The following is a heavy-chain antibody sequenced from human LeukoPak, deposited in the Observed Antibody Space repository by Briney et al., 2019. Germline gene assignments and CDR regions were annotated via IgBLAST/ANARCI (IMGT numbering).Heavy chain of an antibody. Sequence: PGRSLRLSCAASGFTFSSYAMHWVRQAPGKGLEWVAVISYDGSNKYYADSVKGRFTISRDNSKNTLYLQMNSLRAEDTAVYYCARDGDLRAFDIWGQGTMVTVSS. CDR2: ISYDGSNK. V-gene: IGHV3-30*01. CDR1: GFTFSSYA. CDR3: ARDGDLRAFDI. J-gene: IGHJ3*02. D-gene: IGHD7-27*01.